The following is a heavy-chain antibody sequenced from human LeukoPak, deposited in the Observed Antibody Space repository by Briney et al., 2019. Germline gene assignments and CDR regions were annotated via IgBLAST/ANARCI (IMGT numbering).Heavy chain of an antibody. Sequence: GGSLRLSCAASGFTFSSYAMHWVRQAPGKGLEWVAVISYDGSNKYYADSVKGRFTISRDNSRNTLYLQMNSLRAEDTAVYYCGRLVATGLHFDYWGQGTLVNVSS. CDR3: GRLVATGLHFDY. J-gene: IGHJ4*02. CDR2: ISYDGSNK. CDR1: GFTFSSYA. V-gene: IGHV3-30*04. D-gene: IGHD5-12*01.